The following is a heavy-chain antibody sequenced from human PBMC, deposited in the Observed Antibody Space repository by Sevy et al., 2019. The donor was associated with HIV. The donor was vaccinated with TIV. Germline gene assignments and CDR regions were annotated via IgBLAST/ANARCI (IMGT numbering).Heavy chain of an antibody. CDR2: IGRSGSPI. J-gene: IGHJ4*02. D-gene: IGHD3-22*01. V-gene: IGHV3-48*03. Sequence: GGSLRLSCAASGFTFSNYHMNWVRQAPGKGLEWVSYIGRSGSPIYYADSVKGRFTISRDNAKNSLYLQMNTLRAEDTAVYYCARGLGYYDTSGYSLFDYWGQGTLVTVSS. CDR1: GFTFSNYH. CDR3: ARGLGYYDTSGYSLFDY.